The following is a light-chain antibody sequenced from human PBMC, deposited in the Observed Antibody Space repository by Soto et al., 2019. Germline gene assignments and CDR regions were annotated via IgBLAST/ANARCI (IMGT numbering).Light chain of an antibody. Sequence: EIVLTQSPGTLSLSPGERATLSCRASQSVSSSYLAWYQQKPGQAPRLLIYGASSRATGIPDRFSGSGYGTDLTLNISRLEPEDFAVYYCQQYSSSPPRYTVGQGTKLEIK. J-gene: IGKJ2*01. V-gene: IGKV3-20*01. CDR2: GAS. CDR3: QQYSSSPPRYT. CDR1: QSVSSSY.